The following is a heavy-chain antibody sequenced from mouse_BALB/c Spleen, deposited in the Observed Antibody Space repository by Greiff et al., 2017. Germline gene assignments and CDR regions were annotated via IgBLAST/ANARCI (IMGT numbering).Heavy chain of an antibody. V-gene: IGHV1-7*01. CDR3: AREGGWDARSFDY. Sequence: QVQLQQSGAELAKPGASVKMSCKASGYTFTSYWMHWVKQRPGQGLEWIGYINPSTGYTEYNQKFKDKATLTADKSSSTAYMQLSSLTSEDSAVYYCAREGGWDARSFDYWGQGTTLTVSS. J-gene: IGHJ2*01. CDR1: GYTFTSYW. CDR2: INPSTGYT. D-gene: IGHD4-1*01.